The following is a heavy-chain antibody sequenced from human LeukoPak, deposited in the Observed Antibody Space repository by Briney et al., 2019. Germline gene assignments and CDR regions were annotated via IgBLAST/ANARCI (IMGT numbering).Heavy chain of an antibody. CDR2: INHSGST. V-gene: IGHV4-34*01. D-gene: IGHD3-10*01. J-gene: IGHJ5*02. Sequence: SETLSLTCAVYGGSFSGYYWSWIRQPPGKGLEWIGEINHSGSTNYNPSLKSRVTISVDTSKNQFSLKLSSVTAADTAVYYCARPRYGSGSYYNRRGSNWFDPWGQGTLATVSS. CDR1: GGSFSGYY. CDR3: ARPRYGSGSYYNRRGSNWFDP.